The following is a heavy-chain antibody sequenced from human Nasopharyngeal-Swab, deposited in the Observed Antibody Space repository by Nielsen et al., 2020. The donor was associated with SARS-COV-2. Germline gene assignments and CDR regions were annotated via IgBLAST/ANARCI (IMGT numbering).Heavy chain of an antibody. V-gene: IGHV3-23*01. J-gene: IGHJ3*02. D-gene: IGHD3-22*01. CDR3: AKDARRYYYDSLGAFDI. Sequence: GGSLRLSCAASGFTFSSYAMSWVRQAPGKGLEWVSAISGSGGSTYYADSVKGRFTISRDNSKNTLYLQMNSLGAEDTAVYYCAKDARRYYYDSLGAFDIWGQGTMVTVSS. CDR1: GFTFSSYA. CDR2: ISGSGGST.